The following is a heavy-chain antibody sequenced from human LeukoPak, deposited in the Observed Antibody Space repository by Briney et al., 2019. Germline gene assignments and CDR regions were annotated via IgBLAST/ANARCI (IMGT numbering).Heavy chain of an antibody. Sequence: GGSLRLSCAASGFTFSSYWMSWVRQAPGKGLEWVANIKEDGSEKYYVDSVKGRFTISRDNAKNSLSLQMNSLRAEDTAVYYCARNAAYSNGPIQRVSRQAPDYWGQGTLVTVSS. CDR2: IKEDGSEK. V-gene: IGHV3-7*01. D-gene: IGHD4-11*01. J-gene: IGHJ4*02. CDR3: ARNAAYSNGPIQRVSRQAPDY. CDR1: GFTFSSYW.